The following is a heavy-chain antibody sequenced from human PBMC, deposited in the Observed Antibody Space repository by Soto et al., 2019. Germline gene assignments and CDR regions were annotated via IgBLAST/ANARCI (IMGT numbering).Heavy chain of an antibody. CDR1: GGSISSYY. V-gene: IGHV4-59*01. CDR2: IYYSGST. J-gene: IGHJ4*02. Sequence: SETLSLTCTVSGGSISSYYWSWIRQPPGKGLEWIGYIYYSGSTNYNPSLKSRVTISVDTSKNQFSLKLSSVTAADTAVYYCARVDGDYPSYYFDYWGQGTLVTVSS. D-gene: IGHD4-17*01. CDR3: ARVDGDYPSYYFDY.